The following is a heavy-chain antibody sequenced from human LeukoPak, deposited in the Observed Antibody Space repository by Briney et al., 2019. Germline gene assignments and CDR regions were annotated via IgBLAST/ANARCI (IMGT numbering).Heavy chain of an antibody. D-gene: IGHD2-15*01. CDR3: ARMEGAAVTTPGNDY. CDR2: ISAYNGNT. J-gene: IGHJ4*02. CDR1: GYTFTSYG. Sequence: ASVKVSCKASGYTFTSYGISWVRQAPGQGLEWMGWISAYNGNTNYAQKLQGGVTMTTDTSTSTAYMELRSLRSDDTAAYYCARMEGAAVTTPGNDYWGQGTLVTVSS. V-gene: IGHV1-18*01.